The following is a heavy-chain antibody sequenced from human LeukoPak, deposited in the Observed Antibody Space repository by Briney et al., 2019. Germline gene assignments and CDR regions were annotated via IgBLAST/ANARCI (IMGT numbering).Heavy chain of an antibody. CDR2: ISSTSSYI. Sequence: GGSLRLSCTASGFTFSGYSMNWVRQAPGKGLEWVSSISSTSSYIYYADSVKGRFTISRDNAKNSLYLQMNSLRAEDTAVYYCARDSSSSYFYYYGMDVWGQGTTVTVSS. CDR3: ARDSSSSYFYYYGMDV. CDR1: GFTFSGYS. D-gene: IGHD6-6*01. J-gene: IGHJ6*02. V-gene: IGHV3-21*01.